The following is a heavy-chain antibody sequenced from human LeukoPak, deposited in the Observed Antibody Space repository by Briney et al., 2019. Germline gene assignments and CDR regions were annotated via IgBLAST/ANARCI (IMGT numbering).Heavy chain of an antibody. CDR1: GYSFTSYW. V-gene: IGHV5-51*01. D-gene: IGHD5-24*01. Sequence: GESLKISCKGSGYSFTSYWIGWVRQMPGKGLEWMGIIYPGDSDTRYSPSFQGQVTISADKSISTAYLQWSSLKASDTAMYYCARQGDGYNYNPNYYYYYMDVWGKGTTVTISS. J-gene: IGHJ6*03. CDR2: IYPGDSDT. CDR3: ARQGDGYNYNPNYYYYYMDV.